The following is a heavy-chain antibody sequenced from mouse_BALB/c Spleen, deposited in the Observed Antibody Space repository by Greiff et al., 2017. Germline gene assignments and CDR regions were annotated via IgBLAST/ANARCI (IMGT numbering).Heavy chain of an antibody. CDR1: GFNIKDTY. J-gene: IGHJ3*01. CDR3: AREEVYDRAWFAC. CDR2: IDPANGNT. V-gene: IGHV14-3*02. Sequence: VQLQQSGAELVKPGASVKLSCTASGFNIKDTYMHWVKQRPEQGLEWIGRIDPANGNTKYDPKFQGKATITADTSSNTAYLQLSSLTSEDTAVYYCAREEVYDRAWFACWGEGTLVTVAA. D-gene: IGHD2-14*01.